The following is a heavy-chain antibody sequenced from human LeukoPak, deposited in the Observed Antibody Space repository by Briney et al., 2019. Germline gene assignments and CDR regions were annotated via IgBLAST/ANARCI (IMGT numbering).Heavy chain of an antibody. V-gene: IGHV3-23*01. CDR3: AKEEYDSGWYKWFGP. Sequence: AESLRLSCAASGITLSTYAMTWVRQPPGKGLEWVSRINYIGSGTFYANSVKGRFTISRDNSKDTLYLQMTSLRVEDTAVYYCAKEEYDSGWYKWFGPWGQGTLVTVSS. D-gene: IGHD6-19*01. J-gene: IGHJ5*02. CDR1: GITLSTYA. CDR2: INYIGSGT.